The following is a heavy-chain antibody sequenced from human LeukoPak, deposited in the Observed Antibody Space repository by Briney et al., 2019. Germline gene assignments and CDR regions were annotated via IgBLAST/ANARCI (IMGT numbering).Heavy chain of an antibody. CDR1: GYTFTGYY. CDR2: MNPNSGNT. V-gene: IGHV1-8*03. J-gene: IGHJ4*02. CDR3: ARGSGWYYFDY. D-gene: IGHD6-19*01. Sequence: ASVKVSCKASGYTFTGYYMHWVRQATGQGLEWMGWMNPNSGNTGYAQKFQGRVTITRNTSISTAYMELSSLRSEDTAVYYCARGSGWYYFDYWGQGTLVTVSS.